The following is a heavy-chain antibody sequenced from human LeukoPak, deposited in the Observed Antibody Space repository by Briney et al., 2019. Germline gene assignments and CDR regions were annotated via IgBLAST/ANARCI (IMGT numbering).Heavy chain of an antibody. D-gene: IGHD3-9*01. J-gene: IGHJ6*02. CDR2: MNPNSGNT. Sequence: ASVKVSCKASGYTFTRYDINWVRQATGQGLEWMRWMNPNSGNTGYAQKFQGRVTMTRNTSISTAYMELSSLRSEDTAVYYCAREVGRRYDILTGYYLSYYYYGMDVWGQGTTVTVSS. CDR1: GYTFTRYD. V-gene: IGHV1-8*01. CDR3: AREVGRRYDILTGYYLSYYYYGMDV.